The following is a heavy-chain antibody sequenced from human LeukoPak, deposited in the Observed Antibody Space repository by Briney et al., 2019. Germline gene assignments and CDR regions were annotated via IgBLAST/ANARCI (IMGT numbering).Heavy chain of an antibody. V-gene: IGHV4-34*01. CDR3: ARAPGYSSSSGGLDP. D-gene: IGHD6-6*01. CDR2: INHSGST. J-gene: IGHJ5*02. CDR1: GGSFSGYY. Sequence: SETLSLTCAVYGGSFSGYYWSWIRQPPGKGLEWIGEINHSGSTDYNPSLKSRVTISVDTSKNQFSLKLSSVTAADTAVYYCARAPGYSSSSGGLDPWGQGTLVTVSS.